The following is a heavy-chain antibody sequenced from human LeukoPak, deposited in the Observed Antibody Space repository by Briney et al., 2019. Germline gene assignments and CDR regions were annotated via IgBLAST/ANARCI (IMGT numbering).Heavy chain of an antibody. V-gene: IGHV3-7*01. D-gene: IGHD2-2*02. CDR3: ARGVPAAIGYFQH. J-gene: IGHJ1*01. CDR2: IKQDGSEK. Sequence: PGGSLRLSCAASGFTFSNYWMGWVRQAPGKGLEWVANIKQDGSEKRYVDPVKGRFTISRDNAKDSLYLQMNSLRAEDTAVYYCARGVPAAIGYFQHWGQGTLVTVSS. CDR1: GFTFSNYW.